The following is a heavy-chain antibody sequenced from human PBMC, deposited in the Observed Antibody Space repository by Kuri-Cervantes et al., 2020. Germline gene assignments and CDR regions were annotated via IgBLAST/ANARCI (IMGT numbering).Heavy chain of an antibody. D-gene: IGHD2-2*01. Sequence: GESLKISCAASGFTFSSYGMHWVRQAPGKGLEWVAVIWYDGSNKYYADSVKGRFTISRDNSKNTLYLQMNSLRAEDTAVYYCAKLYCSSTSCSFFDYWGQGTLVTVSS. CDR1: GFTFSSYG. CDR3: AKLYCSSTSCSFFDY. J-gene: IGHJ4*02. V-gene: IGHV3-33*06. CDR2: IWYDGSNK.